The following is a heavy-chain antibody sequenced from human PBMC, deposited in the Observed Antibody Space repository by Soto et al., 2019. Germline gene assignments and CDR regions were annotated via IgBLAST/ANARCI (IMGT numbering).Heavy chain of an antibody. V-gene: IGHV1-18*04. CDR2: ISAYNGNT. D-gene: IGHD1-26*01. J-gene: IGHJ5*02. CDR1: GYTFTSYG. Sequence: ASVKVSCKASGYTFTSYGISWVRQAPGQGLEWMGWISAYNGNTNYAQKLQGRVTMTTDTSTSTAYMELRSLRSDDTAVHYCARSNSGSYGGRNWFDPWGQGTLVTVSS. CDR3: ARSNSGSYGGRNWFDP.